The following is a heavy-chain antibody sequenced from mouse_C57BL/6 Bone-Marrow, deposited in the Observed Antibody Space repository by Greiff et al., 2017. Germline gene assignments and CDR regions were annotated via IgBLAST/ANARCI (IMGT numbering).Heavy chain of an antibody. D-gene: IGHD1-1*01. J-gene: IGHJ3*01. CDR3: ARHEEELYYYGSSAWFAY. CDR2: FYPGSGSI. Sequence: QVQLKESGAELVKPGASVKLSCKASGYTFTEYTIHWVKQRSGQGLEWIGWFYPGSGSIKYNEKFKDKATLTADKSSSTVYMELSRLTSEDSAVYFCARHEEELYYYGSSAWFAYWGQGTLVTVSA. V-gene: IGHV1-62-2*01. CDR1: GYTFTEYT.